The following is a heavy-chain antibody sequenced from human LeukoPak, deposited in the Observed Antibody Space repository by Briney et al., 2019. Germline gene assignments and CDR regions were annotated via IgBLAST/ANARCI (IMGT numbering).Heavy chain of an antibody. J-gene: IGHJ4*02. D-gene: IGHD3-10*01. CDR2: INHSGST. Sequence: SETLSLTCAVYGGSFSGYYWSWIRKPPGKGLEWIGEINHSGSTNYNPSLKCRVSISVDTSKNQFSLKLSSVTAADTAVYYCARGSTKGGRGVSDYWGQGTLVTVSS. CDR1: GGSFSGYY. CDR3: ARGSTKGGRGVSDY. V-gene: IGHV4-34*01.